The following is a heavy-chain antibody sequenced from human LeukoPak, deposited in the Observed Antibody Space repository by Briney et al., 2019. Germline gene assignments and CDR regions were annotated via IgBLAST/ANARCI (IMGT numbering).Heavy chain of an antibody. Sequence: GGSLRLSCAASGFTFSSYSMNWVRQAPGKGLEWVSSISSSSSYIYYADSVKGRFTISRDNAKNSLYLQMNSLRAEDTAVYYCARDRCSSTSCYIDYWGQGTLVTVS. CDR2: ISSSSSYI. V-gene: IGHV3-21*01. CDR3: ARDRCSSTSCYIDY. CDR1: GFTFSSYS. J-gene: IGHJ4*02. D-gene: IGHD2-2*01.